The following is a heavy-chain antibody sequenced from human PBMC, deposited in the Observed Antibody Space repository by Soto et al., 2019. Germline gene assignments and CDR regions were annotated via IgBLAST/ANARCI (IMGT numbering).Heavy chain of an antibody. J-gene: IGHJ4*02. CDR3: AKLRDFVVLPAGILDY. V-gene: IGHV3-74*01. CDR2: INSDGSST. Sequence: GGSLRLSCAASGFTFSSYWMHWVRQAPGKGLVWVSRINSDGSSTSYADSVKGRFTISRDNAKNTLYLQMNSLRAEDTAIYYCAKLRDFVVLPAGILDYWGPGTLVTVSS. D-gene: IGHD2-8*01. CDR1: GFTFSSYW.